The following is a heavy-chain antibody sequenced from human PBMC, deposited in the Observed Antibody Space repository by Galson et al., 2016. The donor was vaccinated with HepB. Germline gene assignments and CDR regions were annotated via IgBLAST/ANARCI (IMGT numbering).Heavy chain of an antibody. J-gene: IGHJ3*01. CDR1: GFSLATDTMS. V-gene: IGHV2-70*01. Sequence: PALVKPTQTLTLTCTFSGFSLATDTMSVSWIRQSPGKALEWLALVDWDDDKYYSTSLKTRLTISKDTSKNQVVLTMTSMDPVDTATYYCARFNIVIDGFDVWGQGTMVTVSS. D-gene: IGHD2/OR15-2a*01. CDR2: VDWDDDK. CDR3: ARFNIVIDGFDV.